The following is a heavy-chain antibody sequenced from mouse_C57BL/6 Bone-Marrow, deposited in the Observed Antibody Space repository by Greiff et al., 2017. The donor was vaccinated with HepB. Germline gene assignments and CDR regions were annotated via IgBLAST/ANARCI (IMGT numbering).Heavy chain of an antibody. CDR1: GYTFTDYY. D-gene: IGHD1-1*01. V-gene: IGHV1-84*01. J-gene: IGHJ1*03. CDR2: IYPGSGNT. Sequence: QVQLQQSGPELVKPGASVKISCKASGYTFTDYYINWVKQRPGQGLEWIGWIYPGSGNTKYNEKFKGKATLTVDTSSSTAYMQLSSLTSEDSAVYLCAGVGREVITTIVDWYFDVCCTGATVTVSS. CDR3: AGVGREVITTIVDWYFDV.